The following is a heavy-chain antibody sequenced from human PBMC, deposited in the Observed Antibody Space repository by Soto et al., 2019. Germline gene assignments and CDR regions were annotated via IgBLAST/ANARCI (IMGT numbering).Heavy chain of an antibody. CDR3: ARDKSISYAFGI. CDR1: GFTFSSYS. V-gene: IGHV3-21*01. CDR2: ISSSSSYI. Sequence: GGSLRLSCAASGFTFSSYSMNWVRQAPGKGLEWVSSISSSSSYIYYADSVKGRFTISRDNAKNSLYLQMNSLRAEDTAVYYCARDKSISYAFGIWGQGTMVTVSS. J-gene: IGHJ3*02.